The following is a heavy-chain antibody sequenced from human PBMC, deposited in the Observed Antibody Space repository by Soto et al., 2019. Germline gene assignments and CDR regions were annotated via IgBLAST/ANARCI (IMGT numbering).Heavy chain of an antibody. V-gene: IGHV3-74*01. J-gene: IGHJ4*02. CDR1: GCPFSNYW. Sequence: GGSLRLSCVSSGCPFSNYWRHWVRQAPGKGLVWVSRINGDGSSTNYADSVKGQFTISRDNAKNTVYLQMNSLRVEDTAVYYCARGARNYYYFDCWGQGTLVTVSS. CDR3: ARGARNYYYFDC. D-gene: IGHD1-7*01. CDR2: INGDGSST.